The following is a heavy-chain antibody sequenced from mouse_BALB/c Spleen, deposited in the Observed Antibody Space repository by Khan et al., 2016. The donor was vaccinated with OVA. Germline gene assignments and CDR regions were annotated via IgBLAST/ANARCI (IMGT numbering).Heavy chain of an antibody. V-gene: IGHV5-17*02. D-gene: IGHD1-1*01. CDR1: GFTFSSNG. CDR2: ISGDSNTI. CDR3: ATSYVYAYYFDY. J-gene: IGHJ2*01. Sequence: EVELVESGGGLVQPGGSLKLSCEASGFTFSSNGMHLIRQSPEKGLEWVPDISGDSNTIYYADTVKGRFTISRDNHKNTLFPQMTSLLSEVTARYSCATSYVYAYYFDYWGPGTTLTVSS.